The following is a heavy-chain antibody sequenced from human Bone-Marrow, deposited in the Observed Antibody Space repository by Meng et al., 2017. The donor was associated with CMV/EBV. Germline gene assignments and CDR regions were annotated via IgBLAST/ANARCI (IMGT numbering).Heavy chain of an antibody. D-gene: IGHD4-11*01. J-gene: IGHJ4*02. CDR1: GYTFTDYW. CDR3: ATLSNWYPEFYFGS. CDR2: ISPGDYQI. V-gene: IGHV5-51*01. Sequence: GASLKISCQASGYTFTDYWIGWVRQLPGKGLEWMGIISPGDYQIRDNPSLQGQVPIPAAKSISTALLQWSSLKTWDTAMYYCATLSNWYPEFYFGSWGQGTLVTVSS.